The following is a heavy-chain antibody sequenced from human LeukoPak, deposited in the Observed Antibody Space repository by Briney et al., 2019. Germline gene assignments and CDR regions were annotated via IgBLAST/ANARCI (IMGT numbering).Heavy chain of an antibody. V-gene: IGHV4-61*02. J-gene: IGHJ5*02. D-gene: IGHD1-26*01. CDR1: GASISSGSYY. CDR3: AREVMVGATTA. CDR2: IHNSGTT. Sequence: SETLSLTCTVSGASISSGSYYWSWIRQPAGKGLEWIGRIHNSGTTKYDPSLKSRVTISIDTSKNQFSLRLSSVTAADTAVYYCAREVMVGATTAWGQGTLVTVPS.